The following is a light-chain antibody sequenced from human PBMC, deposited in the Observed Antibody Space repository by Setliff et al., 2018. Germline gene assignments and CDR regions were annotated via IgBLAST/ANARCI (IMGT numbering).Light chain of an antibody. CDR1: SSDIGRYDF. CDR2: SVN. J-gene: IGLJ2*01. Sequence: QSVLTQPASVSGSPAQSITISCTGTSSDIGRYDFVSWYQNLPGKAPQLLIFSVNNRPSQISDRFSAPKSGDTASLTISGLQAEDEAVYYCCSYTPTMGVVFGGGTKVTVL. V-gene: IGLV2-14*03. CDR3: CSYTPTMGVV.